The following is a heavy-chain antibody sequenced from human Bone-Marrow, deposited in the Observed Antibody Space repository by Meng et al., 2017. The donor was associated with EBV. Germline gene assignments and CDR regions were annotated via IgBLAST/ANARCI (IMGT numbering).Heavy chain of an antibody. V-gene: IGHV1-3*01. D-gene: IGHD6-13*01. CDR3: ARVYIPTTAAALFDY. CDR2: INPGNGHT. J-gene: IGHJ4*02. CDR1: GYTFITYA. Sequence: QVQLVQSGAEGKKPGASVKVSCKASGYTFITYAIYWVRQAPGQTLEWMGWINPGNGHTRYPQKFQGRLTFIRDTSASTAYMELSSLRSEDTAVYYCARVYIPTTAAALFDYWGQGTLVTVSS.